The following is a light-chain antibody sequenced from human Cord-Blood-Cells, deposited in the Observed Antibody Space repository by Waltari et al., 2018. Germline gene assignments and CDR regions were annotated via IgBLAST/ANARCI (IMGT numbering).Light chain of an antibody. CDR3: SSYTSSSTWV. CDR2: DVS. CDR1: SSDVGGYNY. Sequence: QSALTQPASVSGSPGQSITISCTGTSSDVGGYNYVSWYQQHPGKAPKLIIYDVSKRHSGVSNRFPGSKSGNTASLTISGLQAEDEADYYCSSYTSSSTWVFGGGTKLTVL. V-gene: IGLV2-14*01. J-gene: IGLJ3*02.